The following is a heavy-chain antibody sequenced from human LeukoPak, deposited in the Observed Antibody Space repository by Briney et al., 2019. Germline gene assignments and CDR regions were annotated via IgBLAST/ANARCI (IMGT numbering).Heavy chain of an antibody. V-gene: IGHV3-30-3*01. CDR3: ARFRARYYYGMDV. CDR1: GFTFSSYA. Sequence: GGSLRLSCAASGFTFSSYAMHWVRQAPGKGLEWVAVISYDGSNKYYADSVKGRFTISRDNSKNTLYLQMNSLRAEDTAVYYCARFRARYYYGMDVWGQGTTVTVSS. D-gene: IGHD5-12*01. CDR2: ISYDGSNK. J-gene: IGHJ6*02.